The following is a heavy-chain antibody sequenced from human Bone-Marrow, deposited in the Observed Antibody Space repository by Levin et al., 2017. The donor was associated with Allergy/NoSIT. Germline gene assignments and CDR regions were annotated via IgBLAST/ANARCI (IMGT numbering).Heavy chain of an antibody. V-gene: IGHV3-21*01. CDR1: GFTFSTYN. Sequence: PGGSLRLSCAASGFTFSTYNMNWVRQAPGKGLEWVSCISGSSNYIYYADSVKGRFTISRDNAKNSLYLQMNSLRAEDTAVYYCAREPSFPPVFDDWGQGTLVTVSS. CDR3: AREPSFPPVFDD. CDR2: ISGSSNYI. J-gene: IGHJ4*02.